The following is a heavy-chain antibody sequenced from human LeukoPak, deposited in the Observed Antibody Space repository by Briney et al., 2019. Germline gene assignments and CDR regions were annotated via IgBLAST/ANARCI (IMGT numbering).Heavy chain of an antibody. Sequence: SGGSLRLSCAASGYTFSHYSVNWVRQAPGKGLEWVSSISSTSDYIYYADSVEGRFTISRDNTKSSLYLQMNSLRAEDTAVYYCVSGNDPDSTWENYRLDAFDIWGQGTTVIVSS. CDR1: GYTFSHYS. V-gene: IGHV3-21*01. J-gene: IGHJ3*02. D-gene: IGHD3-16*02. CDR2: ISSTSDYI. CDR3: VSGNDPDSTWENYRLDAFDI.